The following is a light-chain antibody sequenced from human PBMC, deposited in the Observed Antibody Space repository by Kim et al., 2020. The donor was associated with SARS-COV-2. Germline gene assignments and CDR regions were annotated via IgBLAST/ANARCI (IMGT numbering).Light chain of an antibody. V-gene: IGLV1-47*01. CDR2: RNN. Sequence: GQRYTIACSGSSSNIGSNYVYWYQQLPGTAPKLLIYRNNQRPSGVPARFSGSKSGTSASLAISGLRSEDEAYYYCAAWDDSLSGWVFGGGTKLTVL. J-gene: IGLJ3*02. CDR3: AAWDDSLSGWV. CDR1: SSNIGSNY.